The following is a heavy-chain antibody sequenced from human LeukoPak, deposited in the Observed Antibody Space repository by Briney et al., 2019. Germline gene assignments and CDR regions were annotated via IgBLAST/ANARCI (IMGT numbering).Heavy chain of an antibody. V-gene: IGHV4-59*12. CDR3: ARGIYVGATTDY. CDR2: IYYRGST. CDR1: GGSISSYY. D-gene: IGHD1-26*01. Sequence: SETLSLTCTVSGGSISSYYWSWLRQPPGKGLEWIGYIYYRGSTNYNPSLKSRVTISVDTSKNQFSLKLSSVTAADTAVYYCARGIYVGATTDYWGQGTLVTVSS. J-gene: IGHJ4*02.